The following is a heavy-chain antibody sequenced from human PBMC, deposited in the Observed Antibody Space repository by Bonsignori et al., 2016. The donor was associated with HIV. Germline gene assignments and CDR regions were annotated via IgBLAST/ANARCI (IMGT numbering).Heavy chain of an antibody. V-gene: IGHV1-2*02. D-gene: IGHD2-2*02. J-gene: IGHJ3*01. Sequence: ASVKVSCKPSGYTFTAYYIHWVRQAPGQGLEWLGWINPKDGDTDYAQEFQGRVALTKDTFITTAYMELSGLRSDDTAFYYCARDDGTNSYNALDVWGQGTLVTVSS. CDR3: ARDDGTNSYNALDV. CDR1: GYTFTAYY. CDR2: INPKDGDT.